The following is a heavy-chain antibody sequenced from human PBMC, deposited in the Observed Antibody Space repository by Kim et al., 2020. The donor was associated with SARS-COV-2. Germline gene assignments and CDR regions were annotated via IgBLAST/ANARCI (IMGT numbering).Heavy chain of an antibody. V-gene: IGHV4-61*01. J-gene: IGHJ1*01. D-gene: IGHD2-2*01. CDR1: GGSVSSGSYY. CDR2: IYYSGST. Sequence: SETLSLTCTVSGGSVSSGSYYWSWIRQPPGKGLEWIGYIYYSGSTNYNPSLKSRVTISVDTSKNQFSLKLSSVTAADTAVYYCARATQGCSSTSCYQYFQHWGQGTLVTVSS. CDR3: ARATQGCSSTSCYQYFQH.